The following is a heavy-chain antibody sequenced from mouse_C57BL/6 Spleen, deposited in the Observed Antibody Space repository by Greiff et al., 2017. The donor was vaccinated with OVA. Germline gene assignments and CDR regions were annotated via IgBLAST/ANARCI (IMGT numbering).Heavy chain of an antibody. CDR1: GFTFSDYY. CDR3: GGLQGFAY. CDR2: ISTGGGST. J-gene: IGHJ3*01. Sequence: EVMLVESGGGLVQPGGSLKLSCAASGFTFSDYYMYWVRQTPEKRLEWVAYISTGGGSTYYPDTVKGRFTISRDNAKNTLYLQMSRLKSEDTAMYYGGGLQGFAYWGQGTLVTVSA. D-gene: IGHD3-1*01. V-gene: IGHV5-12*01.